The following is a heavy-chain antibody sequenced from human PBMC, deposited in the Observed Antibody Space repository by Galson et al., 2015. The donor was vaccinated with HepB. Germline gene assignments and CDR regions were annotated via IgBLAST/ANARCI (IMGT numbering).Heavy chain of an antibody. CDR3: ARGPTVAGRNY. CDR1: GFTVSSNY. Sequence: SLRLACAASGFTVSSNYMNWVRQAPGKGLDWVSVIYSGGSTYYADSVKRRFTISRDNSKNTLYLQMHSLRAEDTAVYYCARGPTVAGRNYWGQGTLVTVSS. D-gene: IGHD6-19*01. V-gene: IGHV3-53*01. J-gene: IGHJ4*02. CDR2: IYSGGST.